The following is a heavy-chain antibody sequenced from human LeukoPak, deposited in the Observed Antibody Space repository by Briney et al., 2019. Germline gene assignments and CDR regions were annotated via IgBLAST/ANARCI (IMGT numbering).Heavy chain of an antibody. Sequence: GESLKISCKGSGYIFTSYWIGWVRQMPGKGREWMGIIYPGDSDTRYSPSFQGQVTISADKSISTAYLQWSSLKASDTAMYYCARKNTPGWYYYDSSGYYYWGQGTLVTVSS. CDR3: ARKNTPGWYYYDSSGYYY. D-gene: IGHD3-22*01. CDR2: IYPGDSDT. V-gene: IGHV5-51*01. CDR1: GYIFTSYW. J-gene: IGHJ4*02.